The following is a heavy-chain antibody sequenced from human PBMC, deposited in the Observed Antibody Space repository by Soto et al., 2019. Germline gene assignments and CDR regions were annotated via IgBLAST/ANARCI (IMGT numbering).Heavy chain of an antibody. Sequence: ASVKVSCKASGYTFTSYGISWVRQAPGQGLEWMGWISAYNGNTNYAQKLQGRVTMTTDTSTSTAYMELRSLRSDDTAVYYCARVHDIAVAGTEMPYYYYYGMDVWGQGTTVTVSS. J-gene: IGHJ6*02. D-gene: IGHD6-19*01. CDR1: GYTFTSYG. CDR3: ARVHDIAVAGTEMPYYYYYGMDV. V-gene: IGHV1-18*01. CDR2: ISAYNGNT.